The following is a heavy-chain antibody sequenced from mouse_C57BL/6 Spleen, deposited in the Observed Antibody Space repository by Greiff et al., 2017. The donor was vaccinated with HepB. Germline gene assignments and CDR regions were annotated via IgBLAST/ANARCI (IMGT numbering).Heavy chain of an antibody. CDR3: ARITTVVDYAMDY. CDR1: GYTFTSYW. V-gene: IGHV1-53*01. Sequence: QVHVKQSGTELVKPGASVKLSCKASGYTFTSYWMHWVKQRPGQGLEWIGNINPSNGGTNYNEKFKSKATLTVDKSSSTAYMQLSSLTSEDSAVYYCARITTVVDYAMDYWGQGTSVTVSS. J-gene: IGHJ4*01. D-gene: IGHD1-1*01. CDR2: INPSNGGT.